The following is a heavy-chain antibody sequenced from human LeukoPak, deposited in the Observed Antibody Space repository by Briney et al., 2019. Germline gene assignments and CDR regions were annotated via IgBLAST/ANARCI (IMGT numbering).Heavy chain of an antibody. J-gene: IGHJ4*02. Sequence: PGGSLRLSCAASEFSVGSNYMTWVRQAPGKGLEWVSLIYSGGSTYYADSVKGRFTISRDNSKNTLYLQMNSLRAEDTAVYYCARGARFFGSGSYDYWGQGTLVTVSS. CDR2: IYSGGST. CDR1: EFSVGSNY. CDR3: ARGARFFGSGSYDY. D-gene: IGHD3-10*01. V-gene: IGHV3-66*01.